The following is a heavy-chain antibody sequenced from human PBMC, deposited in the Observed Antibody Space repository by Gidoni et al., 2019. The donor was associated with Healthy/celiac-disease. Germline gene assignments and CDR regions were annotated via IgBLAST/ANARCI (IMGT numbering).Heavy chain of an antibody. CDR1: GFTFSSYS. Sequence: EVQLVESGGGLVKPGGSLRLSFAASGFTFSSYSMNWVRHAPGKGLEVVLSISSSSSYIYYADSVKGRFTISRDNAKNSLYLQMNSLRAEDTAVYYCARMLQLQLERRRGFDYWGQGTLVTVSS. J-gene: IGHJ4*02. CDR2: ISSSSSYI. V-gene: IGHV3-21*01. D-gene: IGHD1-1*01. CDR3: ARMLQLQLERRRGFDY.